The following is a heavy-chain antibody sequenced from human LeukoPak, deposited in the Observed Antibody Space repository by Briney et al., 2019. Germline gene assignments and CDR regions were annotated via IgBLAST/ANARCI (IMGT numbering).Heavy chain of an antibody. D-gene: IGHD2-15*01. CDR3: ARDVCSGGSCYLWGNWFDP. J-gene: IGHJ5*02. CDR1: GYTFTGYY. V-gene: IGHV1-2*02. CDR2: INPNSGGT. Sequence: WASVKVSCKASGYTFTGYYMHWVRQAPGQGLEWMGWINPNSGGTNYAQKFQGRVTMTRDTSISTAYMELSRLRSDDTAVYYCARDVCSGGSCYLWGNWFDPWGQGTLVTVSS.